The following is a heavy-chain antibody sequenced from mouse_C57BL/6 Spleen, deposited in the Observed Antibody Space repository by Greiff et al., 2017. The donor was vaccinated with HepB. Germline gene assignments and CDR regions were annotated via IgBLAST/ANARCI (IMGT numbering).Heavy chain of an antibody. D-gene: IGHD1-1*01. J-gene: IGHJ4*01. V-gene: IGHV6-6*01. CDR3: TSAYDYYVAVYAMDY. CDR1: GFTFSDAW. Sequence: EVQLVESGGGLVQPGGSMKLSCAASGFTFSDAWMDWVRQSPEKGLEWVAEIRNKANNPATYYAESVKGRFTISRDEYKSSVYLQMNSLRAEDTGIYYCTSAYDYYVAVYAMDYWGQGTSVTVSS. CDR2: IRNKANNPAT.